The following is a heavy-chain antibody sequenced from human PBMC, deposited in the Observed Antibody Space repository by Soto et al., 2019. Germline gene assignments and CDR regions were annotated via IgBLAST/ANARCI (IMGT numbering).Heavy chain of an antibody. CDR2: INHSGST. J-gene: IGHJ6*02. Sequence: KASETLSLTCAVYGGSFSGYYWSWIRQPPGKGLEWIGEINHSGSTNYNPSLKSRVTISVDTSKNQFSLKLSSVTAADTAVYYCARAPLGGFVVVPAAGLRWYYYYGMDVWGQGTTVTVSS. CDR1: GGSFSGYY. V-gene: IGHV4-34*01. D-gene: IGHD2-2*01. CDR3: ARAPLGGFVVVPAAGLRWYYYYGMDV.